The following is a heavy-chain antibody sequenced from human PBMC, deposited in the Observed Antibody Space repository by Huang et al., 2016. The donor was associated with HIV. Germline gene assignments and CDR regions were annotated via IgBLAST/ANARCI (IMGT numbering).Heavy chain of an antibody. CDR2: ISVYNGNT. CDR3: TRDLSGDRIRGFDF. D-gene: IGHD3-10*01. CDR1: GYIFNNYG. J-gene: IGHJ4*02. Sequence: QVQLVQSGAEVKKPGASVKVSCKASGYIFNNYGINWVRQAPGQGLEWVGWISVYNGNTKYVQKLQDRVTMTTDTSTNTAYMEMRSLRSDDTAIYYCTRDLSGDRIRGFDFWGQGTLITVSS. V-gene: IGHV1-18*01.